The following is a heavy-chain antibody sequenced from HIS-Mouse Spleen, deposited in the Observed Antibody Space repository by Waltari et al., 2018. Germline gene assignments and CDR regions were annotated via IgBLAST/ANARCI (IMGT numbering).Heavy chain of an antibody. J-gene: IGHJ3*02. Sequence: QVQLVESGGGVVQPGRSLRLSCAASGFTFSSYGMHWVRQAPGKGLEWVAVISYDGGNKYYADSVKGRFTISRDNSKNTLYLQMNSLRAEDTAVYYCAKKPPPLPVRDAFDIWGQGTMVTVSS. CDR3: AKKPPPLPVRDAFDI. CDR1: GFTFSSYG. V-gene: IGHV3-30*18. CDR2: ISYDGGNK. D-gene: IGHD3-10*01.